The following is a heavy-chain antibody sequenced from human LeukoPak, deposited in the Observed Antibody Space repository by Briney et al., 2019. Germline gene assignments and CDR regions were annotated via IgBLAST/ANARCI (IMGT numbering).Heavy chain of an antibody. J-gene: IGHJ5*02. Sequence: PSETLSLTCAVYGGSFSGYSWSWIRQPPGKGLDWIAYIYYTGSTYYNPSLKSRVTISLDTSKNQFSLKLTSVTAADTAVYYCARGGDSSGYEGRFDPWGQGTLVTVSS. D-gene: IGHD3-22*01. CDR3: ARGGDSSGYEGRFDP. V-gene: IGHV4-30-4*07. CDR1: GGSFSGYS. CDR2: IYYTGST.